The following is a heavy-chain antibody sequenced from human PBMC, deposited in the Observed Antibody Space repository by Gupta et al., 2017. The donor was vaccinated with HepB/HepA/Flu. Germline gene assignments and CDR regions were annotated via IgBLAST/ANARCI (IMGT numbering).Heavy chain of an antibody. Sequence: QLQLQESGPGLVKPSETLSLTCTVSGGSISSSSYYWGWIRQPPGKGLEWIGSIYYSGSTYYNPSLKSRVTISVDTSKNQFSLKLSSVTAADTAVYYCARSVVVVAAIDYWGQGTLVTVSS. D-gene: IGHD2-15*01. V-gene: IGHV4-39*01. J-gene: IGHJ4*02. CDR2: IYYSGST. CDR1: GGSISSSSYY. CDR3: ARSVVVVAAIDY.